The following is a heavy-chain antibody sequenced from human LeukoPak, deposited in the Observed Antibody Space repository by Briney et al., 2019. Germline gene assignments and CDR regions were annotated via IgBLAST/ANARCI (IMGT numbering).Heavy chain of an antibody. CDR1: GFTFDDYG. V-gene: IGHV3-20*04. CDR3: ARNIVVVPAAGDAFDI. J-gene: IGHJ3*02. CDR2: INWNGGST. Sequence: GGSLRLSCAASGFTFDDYGMSWVRHAPGKGLEWVSGINWNGGSTGYADSVKGRFTISRDNAKNSLYLQMNSLRAEDTAVYYCARNIVVVPAAGDAFDIWGQGTMVTVSS. D-gene: IGHD2-2*01.